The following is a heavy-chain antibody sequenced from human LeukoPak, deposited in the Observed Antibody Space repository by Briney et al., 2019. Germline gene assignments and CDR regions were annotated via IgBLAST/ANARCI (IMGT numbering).Heavy chain of an antibody. CDR3: AKGVNGYYDSSGYYDY. CDR1: GFTFSDYY. CDR2: ISVIGGST. V-gene: IGHV3-23*01. Sequence: GGSLRLSCAASGFTFSDYYMSGGRQGPGEGLWWVSAISVIGGSTYYADSFKGRFTISRDNSKNKLYLQMNSLRAEATAVYYCAKGVNGYYDSSGYYDYWGQGTLVTVSS. D-gene: IGHD3-22*01. J-gene: IGHJ4*02.